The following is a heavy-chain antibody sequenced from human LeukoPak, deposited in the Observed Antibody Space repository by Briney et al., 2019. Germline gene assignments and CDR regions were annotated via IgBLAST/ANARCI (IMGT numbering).Heavy chain of an antibody. CDR1: GFTFDDYA. V-gene: IGHV3-43D*04. CDR3: AKGGDYDRSGYYHFQH. J-gene: IGHJ1*01. CDR2: ISWDGGST. D-gene: IGHD3-22*01. Sequence: PGGSLRLSCAASGFTFDDYAMHWVRQAPGKGLEWVSLISWDGGSTYYADSVKGRFTISRDNSKNSLYLQMNSLRAEDTALYYCAKGGDYDRSGYYHFQHWGQGTLVTVSS.